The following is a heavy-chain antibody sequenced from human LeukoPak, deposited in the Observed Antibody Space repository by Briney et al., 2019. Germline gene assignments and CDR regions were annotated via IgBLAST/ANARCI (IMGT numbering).Heavy chain of an antibody. CDR1: GGSVTSSGCF. V-gene: IGHV4-39*07. Sequence: SETLSLTCTVSGGSVTSSGCFWGWVRQPPGEGPEWIGSISYSGSTSYTPSLKSRITISLDTSKNQFSLKMSSVTAADTAVYFCVRDLEHFDIDYWGQGALVTVSS. J-gene: IGHJ4*02. CDR3: VRDLEHFDIDY. D-gene: IGHD1/OR15-1a*01. CDR2: ISYSGST.